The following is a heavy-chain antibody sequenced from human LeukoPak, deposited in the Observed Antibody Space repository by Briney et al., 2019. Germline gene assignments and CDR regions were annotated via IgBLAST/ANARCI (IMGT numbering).Heavy chain of an antibody. CDR3: AKDLQRYNYETSGYYVTSAFDY. Sequence: GGSLRLSCAASGFNLSSYAMSWVRQAPGKGLEWVSVVSGSGVSTFYSYSVNGRFTISRDNSKNTLYLQMNSLRAEDTAVYYCAKDLQRYNYETSGYYVTSAFDYWGQGTLVTVSS. V-gene: IGHV3-23*01. D-gene: IGHD3-22*01. CDR2: VSGSGVST. J-gene: IGHJ4*02. CDR1: GFNLSSYA.